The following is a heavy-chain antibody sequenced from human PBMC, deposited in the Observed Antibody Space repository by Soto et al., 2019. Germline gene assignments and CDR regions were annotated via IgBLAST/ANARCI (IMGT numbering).Heavy chain of an antibody. D-gene: IGHD5-12*01. Sequence: QVQLQESGPGLVKPSQTLSLTCTVSGGSISSGGYYWSWIRQHPGKGLEWIGYIYYRGSTYYNPSLKSRVTISVDTSKNQFSLKLSSVTAADTAVYYCARGQWLRPYFDYWGQGTLVTVSS. CDR1: GGSISSGGYY. CDR2: IYYRGST. V-gene: IGHV4-31*03. J-gene: IGHJ4*02. CDR3: ARGQWLRPYFDY.